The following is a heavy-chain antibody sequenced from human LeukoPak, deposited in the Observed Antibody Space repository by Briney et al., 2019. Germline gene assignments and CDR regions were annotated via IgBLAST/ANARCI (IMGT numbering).Heavy chain of an antibody. Sequence: QTGGSLRLSCAASGFTFSSYSMNWVRQAPGKGLEWVANIKQDGSEKYYVDSVKGRFTISRDNAKNSLYLQMNSLRAEDTAVYYCARLGYGSGSFDYWGQGALVTVSP. CDR3: ARLGYGSGSFDY. CDR2: IKQDGSEK. D-gene: IGHD3-10*01. V-gene: IGHV3-7*01. CDR1: GFTFSSYS. J-gene: IGHJ4*02.